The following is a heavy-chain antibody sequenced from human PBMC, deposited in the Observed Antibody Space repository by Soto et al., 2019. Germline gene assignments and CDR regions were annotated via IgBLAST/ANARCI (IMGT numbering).Heavy chain of an antibody. CDR3: AKEDSRSWAVVSWYFDL. D-gene: IGHD6-13*01. V-gene: IGHV3-23*01. CDR2: ITGSGDSA. CDR1: GFSFSSYA. Sequence: EVQVLESGGGLVQPGGSLRLSCAASGFSFSSYAMTWVRQAPGKGLEWVSGITGSGDSAYYAGSVKGRFTISRDNSKNTLYLQMNSLRTEDTAVYYCAKEDSRSWAVVSWYFDLWGRVTLVTVSS. J-gene: IGHJ2*01.